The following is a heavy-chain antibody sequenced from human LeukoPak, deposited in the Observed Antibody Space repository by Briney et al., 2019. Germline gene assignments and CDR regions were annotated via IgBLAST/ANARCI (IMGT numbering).Heavy chain of an antibody. V-gene: IGHV4-39*07. CDR2: IYYSGST. J-gene: IGHJ4*02. Sequence: PSETLSLTCTVSGGSISSSSYYWGWIRQPPGKGLEWIGSIYYSGSTYYNPSLKSRVTISVDTSKNQFSLKLSSVTAADTAVYYCARGFRNIAVAVWGRRYKYYFDYWGQGTLVTVSS. CDR3: ARGFRNIAVAVWGRRYKYYFDY. D-gene: IGHD6-19*01. CDR1: GGSISSSSYY.